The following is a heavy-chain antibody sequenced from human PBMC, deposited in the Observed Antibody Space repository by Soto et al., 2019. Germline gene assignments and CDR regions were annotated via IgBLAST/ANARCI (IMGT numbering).Heavy chain of an antibody. Sequence: QVQLVESGGGLVKPGGSLRLSCAASGFTFSDYYMTWIRQAPGKGLEWVSYISSSGTGIYYADSVKGRFTLSRDNAKKALYLQMSSLRAEDTAVYYCARAYSDAFDIWGQGTMVTVSS. CDR2: ISSSGTGI. CDR3: ARAYSDAFDI. CDR1: GFTFSDYY. J-gene: IGHJ3*02. V-gene: IGHV3-11*01. D-gene: IGHD2-15*01.